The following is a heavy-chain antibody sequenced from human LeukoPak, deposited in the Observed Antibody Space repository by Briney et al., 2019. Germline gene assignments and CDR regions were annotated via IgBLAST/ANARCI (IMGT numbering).Heavy chain of an antibody. V-gene: IGHV3-74*01. J-gene: IGHJ4*02. CDR3: ARGEYSNIWYHPLDY. D-gene: IGHD6-13*01. CDR1: GFTFSSYW. CDR2: INSDGSST. Sequence: GGSLRLSCAASGFTFSSYWTHWVRQAPGKGLVWVSRINSDGSSTSYADSVKGRFTISRDNAKNTLYLQINSLRAEDTAVYFCARGEYSNIWYHPLDYWGQGTLVTVSS.